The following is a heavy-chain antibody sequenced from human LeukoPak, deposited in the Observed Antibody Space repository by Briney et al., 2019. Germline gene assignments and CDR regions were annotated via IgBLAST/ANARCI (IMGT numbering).Heavy chain of an antibody. V-gene: IGHV4-39*07. CDR3: ARVFPQQLVIDY. J-gene: IGHJ4*02. CDR2: IYYRGST. CDR1: GGSISSSTDY. Sequence: SETLSLTCTVSGGSISSSTDYWGWIRQSPGKRLEWIASIYYRGSTYYNPSLKSRVTISVDTSQHQFSLKLSSVTAADTAVYYCARVFPQQLVIDYWGQGTLVTVSS. D-gene: IGHD6-13*01.